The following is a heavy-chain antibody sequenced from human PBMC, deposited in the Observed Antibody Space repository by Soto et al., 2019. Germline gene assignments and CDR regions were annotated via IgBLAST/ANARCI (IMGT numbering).Heavy chain of an antibody. CDR3: ARAHPKIATIKANFDY. J-gene: IGHJ4*02. CDR1: GFTFSSYG. CDR2: ISYDGSNK. D-gene: IGHD5-12*01. Sequence: PGGSLRLSCAASGFTFSSYGMHWVRQAPGKGLEWVAVISYDGSNKYYADSVKGRFTISRDNSKNTLYLQMNSLRAEDTAVYYCARAHPKIATIKANFDYWGQGTLVTVSS. V-gene: IGHV3-30*03.